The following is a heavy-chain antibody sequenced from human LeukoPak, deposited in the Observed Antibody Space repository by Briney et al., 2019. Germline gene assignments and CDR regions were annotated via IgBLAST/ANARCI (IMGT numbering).Heavy chain of an antibody. CDR3: ARGRATDI. CDR1: ALRITNNW. CDR2: IKEDESQK. D-gene: IGHD5-12*01. V-gene: IGHV3-7*01. Sequence: PGGSLRLSCVASALRITNNWMTWVRQAPGKGLEWVANIKEDESQKYYVEAVKGRFTISRDNAKNSVYLQMNSLRVEDTAVYYCARGRATDIWGRGTMVTVSA. J-gene: IGHJ3*02.